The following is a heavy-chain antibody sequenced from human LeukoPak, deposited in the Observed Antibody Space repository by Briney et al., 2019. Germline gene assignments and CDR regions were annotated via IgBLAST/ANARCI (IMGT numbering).Heavy chain of an antibody. CDR3: TRLDSSGYSPFDY. D-gene: IGHD3-22*01. V-gene: IGHV3-49*04. J-gene: IGHJ4*02. CDR1: GFTFSSYW. Sequence: PGGSLRLSCAASGFTFSSYWMSWVRQAPGKGLEWVGFIRSKAYGGTTEYAASVKGRFTISRDDSKSIAYLQMNSLKTEDTAVYYCTRLDSSGYSPFDYWGQGTLVTVSS. CDR2: IRSKAYGGTT.